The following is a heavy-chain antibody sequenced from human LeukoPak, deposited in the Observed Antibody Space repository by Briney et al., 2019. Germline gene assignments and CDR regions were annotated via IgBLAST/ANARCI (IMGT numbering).Heavy chain of an antibody. CDR2: ISSSGSTI. V-gene: IGHV3-48*03. CDR3: ARDRLPYYYDSSGLFDY. Sequence: GGSLRLSCAASGFTFSSYEMNWVRQAPEKGLEWVSYISSSGSTIYYADSVKGRFTISRDNAKNSLYLQMNSLRAEDTAVYYCARDRLPYYYDSSGLFDYWGQGTLVTVSS. CDR1: GFTFSSYE. J-gene: IGHJ4*02. D-gene: IGHD3-22*01.